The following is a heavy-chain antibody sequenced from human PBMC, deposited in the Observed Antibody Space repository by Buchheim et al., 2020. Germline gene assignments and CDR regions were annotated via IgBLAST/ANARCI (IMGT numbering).Heavy chain of an antibody. CDR3: AREMLASSGWYGAGGLDAFDI. CDR2: ISSSSSTI. Sequence: EVQLVESGGGLVQPGGSLRLSCAASGFTFSSYSMNWVRQAPGKGLEWVSYISSSSSTIYYADSVKGRFTISRDNAKNSLYLQMNSLRDEDTAVYYCAREMLASSGWYGAGGLDAFDIWGQGT. V-gene: IGHV3-48*02. J-gene: IGHJ3*02. D-gene: IGHD6-19*01. CDR1: GFTFSSYS.